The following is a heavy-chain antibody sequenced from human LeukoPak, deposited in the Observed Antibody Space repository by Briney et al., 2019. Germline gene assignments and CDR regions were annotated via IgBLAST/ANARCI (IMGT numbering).Heavy chain of an antibody. V-gene: IGHV5-51*01. CDR1: GYSFTSYW. J-gene: IGHJ4*02. D-gene: IGHD6-19*01. CDR3: ATSGNSGGSLFDY. CDR2: IYPGDSDT. Sequence: TGESLKISCKGSGYSFTSYWIGWVRQMPGKGLEWMGIIYPGDSDTRYSPSFQGQVTISADKSISTAYLQWSSPKASDTAMYYCATSGNSGGSLFDYWGQGTLVTVSS.